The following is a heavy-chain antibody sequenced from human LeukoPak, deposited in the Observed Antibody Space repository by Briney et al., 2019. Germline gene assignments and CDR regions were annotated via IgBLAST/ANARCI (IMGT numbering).Heavy chain of an antibody. J-gene: IGHJ6*03. D-gene: IGHD3-3*01. Sequence: ASVKVSCKASGYTLTSYGISWVRQAPGQGLEWMGWISAYNGNTNYAQKLQGRVTMTTDTSTSTAYMELRSLRSDDTAVYYCARVIGPSITIFGVVIPGYYYYYMDVWGKGTTVTVSS. CDR1: GYTLTSYG. V-gene: IGHV1-18*01. CDR2: ISAYNGNT. CDR3: ARVIGPSITIFGVVIPGYYYYYMDV.